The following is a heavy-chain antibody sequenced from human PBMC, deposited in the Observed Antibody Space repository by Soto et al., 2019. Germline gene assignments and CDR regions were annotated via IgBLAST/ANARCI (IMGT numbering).Heavy chain of an antibody. J-gene: IGHJ5*02. Sequence: SETLFLTCTVSGGSISSGDYYWSWVRQHPGKGLEWIGYRSYSGSTYYNPSLKSRVTIVVDTSRDQFSLRLSSVTAADTAVYYCAGEGGLAYCGGDCLYNWFDPWGQGTLVTVSS. CDR2: RSYSGST. D-gene: IGHD2-21*02. CDR1: GGSISSGDYY. CDR3: AGEGGLAYCGGDCLYNWFDP. V-gene: IGHV4-31*03.